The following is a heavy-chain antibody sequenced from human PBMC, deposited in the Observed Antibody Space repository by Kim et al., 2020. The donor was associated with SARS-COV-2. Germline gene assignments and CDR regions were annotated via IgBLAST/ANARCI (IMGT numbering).Heavy chain of an antibody. D-gene: IGHD3-22*01. J-gene: IGHJ5*02. V-gene: IGHV1-69*13. CDR3: ADTPPYYYDSSGYYLA. CDR2: IIPIFGTA. CDR1: GGTFSSYA. Sequence: SVKVSCKASGGTFSSYAISWVRQAPGQGLEWMGGIIPIFGTANYAQKFQGRVTITADESTSTAYMELSSLRSEDTAVYYCADTPPYYYDSSGYYLAWGQGTLVTVSS.